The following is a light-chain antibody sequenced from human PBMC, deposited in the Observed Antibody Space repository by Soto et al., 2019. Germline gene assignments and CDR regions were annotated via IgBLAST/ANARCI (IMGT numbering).Light chain of an antibody. CDR1: SSDVGAYNY. Sequence: QSALTKPPSGSGSVGESVTISCTGTSSDVGAYNYVSWHQQPPGKAPKLMIYEVSKRPSGVPDRFSGPKSGYTASLTVSGLQAEDQADYYCSSHAGHTNYVFRTGTKVTVL. CDR3: SSHAGHTNYV. CDR2: EVS. V-gene: IGLV2-8*01. J-gene: IGLJ1*01.